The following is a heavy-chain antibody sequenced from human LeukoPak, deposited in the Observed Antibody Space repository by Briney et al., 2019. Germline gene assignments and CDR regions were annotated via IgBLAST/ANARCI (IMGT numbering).Heavy chain of an antibody. J-gene: IGHJ4*02. CDR2: IYYSGST. CDR3: AGSGYSYPFDY. Sequence: SETLSLTCTVSGGSISSYYWSWIRQPPGKGLEWIGYIYYSGSTNYNPSLKSRVTISVDTSKNQFSLMLSSVTAADTAVYYCAGSGYSYPFDYWGQGTLVTVSS. D-gene: IGHD5-18*01. CDR1: GGSISSYY. V-gene: IGHV4-59*01.